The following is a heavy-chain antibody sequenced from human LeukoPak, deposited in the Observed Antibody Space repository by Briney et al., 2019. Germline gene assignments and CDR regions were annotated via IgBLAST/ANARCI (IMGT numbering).Heavy chain of an antibody. Sequence: SETLSLTCTVSGYSISSGYYWGWIRQPPGKGLEWIGSIYHSGSTYYNPSLKSRVTMSVDTSKNQFSLKLSSVTAADTAVYYCAREGLQLDYWGQGTLVTVSS. CDR1: GYSISSGYY. D-gene: IGHD4-11*01. CDR2: IYHSGST. V-gene: IGHV4-38-2*02. CDR3: AREGLQLDY. J-gene: IGHJ4*02.